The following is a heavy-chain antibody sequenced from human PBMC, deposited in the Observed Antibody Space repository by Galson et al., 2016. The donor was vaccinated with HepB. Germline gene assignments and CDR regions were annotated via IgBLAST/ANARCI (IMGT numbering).Heavy chain of an antibody. CDR3: AKEPAPLGAAYAGATDV. CDR2: ISYDATTR. CDR1: GFTFSTYG. V-gene: IGHV3-30*18. J-gene: IGHJ6*02. Sequence: SLRLSCAASGFTFSTYGMHWVRQAPGKGLEWVAVISYDATTRYYADSVKGRFTISRDDPKNTLFLQMNSLRGEDTAVYYCAKEPAPLGAAYAGATDVWGQGTTVTVSS. D-gene: IGHD1-26*01.